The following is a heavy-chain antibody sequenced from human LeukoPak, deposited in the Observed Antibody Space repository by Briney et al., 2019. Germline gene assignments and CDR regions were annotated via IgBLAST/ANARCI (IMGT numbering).Heavy chain of an antibody. V-gene: IGHV4-34*01. CDR2: INHSGST. CDR1: GGSFSGYY. Sequence: SETLSLTCAVYGGSFSGYYWSSIRQPPGKGLEWIGEINHSGSTNYNPSLKSRVTISVDTSKNQFSLKLSSVTAADTAVYYCARSPLYGSGTEIDYWGQGTLVTVSS. J-gene: IGHJ4*02. D-gene: IGHD3-10*01. CDR3: ARSPLYGSGTEIDY.